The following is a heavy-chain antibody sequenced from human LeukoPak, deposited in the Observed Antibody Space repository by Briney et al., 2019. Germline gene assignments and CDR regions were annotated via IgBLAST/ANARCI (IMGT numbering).Heavy chain of an antibody. Sequence: GASVKVSCKASGYTFTSYGISWVRQAPGQGLEWMGWISAYNGNTNYAQKLQGRVTMTTDTSTSTAYMELRSLRSDDTAVYYCARKREEPITIFGVVTTSYYYYGMDVWGQGTTVTVSS. CDR3: ARKREEPITIFGVVTTSYYYYGMDV. J-gene: IGHJ6*02. D-gene: IGHD3-3*01. V-gene: IGHV1-18*01. CDR1: GYTFTSYG. CDR2: ISAYNGNT.